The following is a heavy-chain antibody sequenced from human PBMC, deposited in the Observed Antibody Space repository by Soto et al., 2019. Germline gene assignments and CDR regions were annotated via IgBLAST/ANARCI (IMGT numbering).Heavy chain of an antibody. J-gene: IGHJ3*02. Sequence: AGGSLRLSCATSRFTFSTYAMTWVRQAPGKGLQWVSSLWGSGHSTNYVDSVKGRFTISRDNSKNTLYLQMNSLRAEDTAVYYCARDPNGDFIGAFDIWGQGIMVTVSS. CDR1: RFTFSTYA. V-gene: IGHV3-23*01. CDR2: LWGSGHST. CDR3: ARDPNGDFIGAFDI. D-gene: IGHD4-17*01.